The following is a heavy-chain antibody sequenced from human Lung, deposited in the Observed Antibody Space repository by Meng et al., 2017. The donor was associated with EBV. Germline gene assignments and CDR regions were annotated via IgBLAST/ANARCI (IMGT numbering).Heavy chain of an antibody. V-gene: IGHV4-4*02. CDR3: ARVCEVCLDY. J-gene: IGHJ4*02. Sequence: REPGPGLVKHSGTLSLTCVVSVGSIRSSNWWRWVGQPPGKGLEWIGEIYHSGSTNYNPSLKSRVTISVDKSKNQFSLKLSSVTAADPAVYYCARVCEVCLDYWGQGTLVTVSS. CDR2: IYHSGST. CDR1: VGSIRSSNW. D-gene: IGHD5/OR15-5a*01.